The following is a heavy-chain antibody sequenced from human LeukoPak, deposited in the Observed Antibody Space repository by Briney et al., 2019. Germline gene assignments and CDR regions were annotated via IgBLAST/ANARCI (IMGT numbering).Heavy chain of an antibody. CDR3: AKEIDTSGYSPFDY. CDR2: IRYDGSNK. D-gene: IGHD3-22*01. CDR1: GFTFSNYG. V-gene: IGHV3-30*02. Sequence: GGSLGLSCAASGFTFSNYGMLWVRQAPGKGLEWVAFIRYDGSNKYYVDSVKGRFTISRDNSKNTLYLQMNSLRAEDTAVYYCAKEIDTSGYSPFDYWGQGTLVTVSS. J-gene: IGHJ4*02.